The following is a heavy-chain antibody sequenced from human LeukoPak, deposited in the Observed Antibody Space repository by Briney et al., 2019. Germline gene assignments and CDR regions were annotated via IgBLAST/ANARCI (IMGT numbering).Heavy chain of an antibody. CDR1: GGTFSSYT. CDR2: IIPILGIA. CDR3: ARDPGDTKTPYYLDY. V-gene: IGHV1-69*04. J-gene: IGHJ4*02. D-gene: IGHD5-18*01. Sequence: SVKVSCKASGGTFSSYTISWVRQAPGQGLEWLGSIIPILGIANYAQKFQGRVTITADKSTSTAYMELSSLRSEDTAVYYCARDPGDTKTPYYLDYWGQGTLVTVSS.